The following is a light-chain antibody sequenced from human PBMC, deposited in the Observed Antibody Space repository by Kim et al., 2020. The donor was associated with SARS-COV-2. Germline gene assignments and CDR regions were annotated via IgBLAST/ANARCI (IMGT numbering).Light chain of an antibody. CDR3: QAWDSSTVV. V-gene: IGLV3-1*01. CDR1: KLGDKY. Sequence: SYELTQSPSVSVSPGQTASITCSGDKLGDKYAYWYQQKPGQSPVLVIYQDSKRPSGIPERFSGSNSGNTATLTISGTQAMDEADYYCQAWDSSTVVFGGG. CDR2: QDS. J-gene: IGLJ2*01.